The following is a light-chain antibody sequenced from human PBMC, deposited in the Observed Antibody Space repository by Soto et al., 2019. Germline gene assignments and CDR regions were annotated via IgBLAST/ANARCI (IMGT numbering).Light chain of an antibody. J-gene: IGKJ4*01. V-gene: IGKV3-20*01. Sequence: EVVMTQSPATLSVSPGQRATLSCRASQSVSSSYLAWYQQKPGQAPRLLIYGASSRASGIPDRFSGSGSGADFTLSITRLEPEDFALYYCQQYGSTPLTFGGGTKVDI. CDR3: QQYGSTPLT. CDR1: QSVSSSY. CDR2: GAS.